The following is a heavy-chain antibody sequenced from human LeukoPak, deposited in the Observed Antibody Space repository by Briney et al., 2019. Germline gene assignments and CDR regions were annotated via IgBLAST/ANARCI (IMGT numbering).Heavy chain of an antibody. V-gene: IGHV3-23*01. D-gene: IGHD1-26*01. CDR2: ISGSGGST. Sequence: PGGSLRLSCAASGFTFSSYAMSWVRQAPGKGLEWVSAISGSGGSTYYADSVKGRFTISRDNSKNTLYLQMNSLRAEDTAVYYCAKARELFQDVSPFDYWGQGTLVTVSS. J-gene: IGHJ4*02. CDR1: GFTFSSYA. CDR3: AKARELFQDVSPFDY.